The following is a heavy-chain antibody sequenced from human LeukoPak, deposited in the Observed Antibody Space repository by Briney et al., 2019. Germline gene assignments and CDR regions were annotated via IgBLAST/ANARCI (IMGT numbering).Heavy chain of an antibody. Sequence: GGSLRLSCAIPTVTVSSMYMSWVRQAPGGGLEWVSIICSGGSIYHADSVKGRLSISRDTFKNTLHLQMNSLRAEDTAVYYCAIVARNCSFTDCYSTDHWGQGTLVTVAS. CDR1: TVTVSSMY. J-gene: IGHJ4*02. V-gene: IGHV3-66*01. CDR3: AIVARNCSFTDCYSTDH. CDR2: ICSGGSI. D-gene: IGHD2-2*01.